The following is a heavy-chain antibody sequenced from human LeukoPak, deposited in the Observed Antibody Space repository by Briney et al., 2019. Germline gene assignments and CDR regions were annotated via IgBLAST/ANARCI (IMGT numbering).Heavy chain of an antibody. V-gene: IGHV1-2*02. Sequence: ASVTVSCKASGYTFTGYYTHWVRQAPGQGLEWMGWINPNSGGTNYAQKFQGRVTMTRDTSISTAYMELSRLRSDDTAVYFCARGDIVVLPAALIDYWGQGTLVTVSS. CDR3: ARGDIVVLPAALIDY. D-gene: IGHD2-2*01. CDR2: INPNSGGT. J-gene: IGHJ4*02. CDR1: GYTFTGYY.